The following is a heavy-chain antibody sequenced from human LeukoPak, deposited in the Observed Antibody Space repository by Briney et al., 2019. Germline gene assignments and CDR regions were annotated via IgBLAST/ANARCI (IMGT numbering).Heavy chain of an antibody. CDR3: AGGGATSFDY. CDR2: IWYDGSNK. V-gene: IGHV3-33*01. Sequence: QPGRSLRLSCAASGFTLSSYGMHWVRQAPGKGLEWVAVIWYDGSNKYYADSVKARFTISRDNAKNSLSLQMNSLRAEDTAVYYCAGGGATSFDYWGQGILVTVSS. CDR1: GFTLSSYG. D-gene: IGHD5-12*01. J-gene: IGHJ4*02.